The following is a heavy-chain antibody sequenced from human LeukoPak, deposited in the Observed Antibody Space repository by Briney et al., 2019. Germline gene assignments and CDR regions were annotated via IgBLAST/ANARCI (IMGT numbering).Heavy chain of an antibody. V-gene: IGHV3-64D*09. CDR2: ISSNGGST. CDR1: GFTFSSYA. Sequence: AGGSLRLSCSASGFTFSSYAMHWVRQAPGKGLEYVSAISSNGGSTYYADSVKGRFTISRDNSKNTLYLQMSSLRAEDTAVYYCVPGHCSGGSCYERIDYWGQGTLVTVSS. D-gene: IGHD2-15*01. J-gene: IGHJ4*02. CDR3: VPGHCSGGSCYERIDY.